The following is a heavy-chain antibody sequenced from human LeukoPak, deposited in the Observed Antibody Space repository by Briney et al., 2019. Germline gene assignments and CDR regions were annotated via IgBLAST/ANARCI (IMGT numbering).Heavy chain of an antibody. CDR2: MNPNSGNT. V-gene: IGHV1-8*03. J-gene: IGHJ4*02. Sequence: ASVKVSCKASGYTFTSYDINWVRQATGQGLEWMGWMNPNSGNTGYAQKFQGRVTITRNTSISTAYMELSSLRSKDTAVYYCARSQITFGGVIVIYFDYWGQGTLVTVSS. D-gene: IGHD3-16*02. CDR1: GYTFTSYD. CDR3: ARSQITFGGVIVIYFDY.